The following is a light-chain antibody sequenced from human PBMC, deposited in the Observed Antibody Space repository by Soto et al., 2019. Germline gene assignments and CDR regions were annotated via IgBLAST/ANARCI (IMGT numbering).Light chain of an antibody. CDR2: DAS. V-gene: IGKV3-11*01. J-gene: IGKJ2*01. CDR3: QQRSNSPYT. CDR1: QSVGTY. Sequence: EIVLTQSPATLSLSPGERATLSCRASQSVGTYLAWYQQQPGQAPRLLISDASTRATGIPARFSGSGSGTDFTLTISSLEPEDFAVYYCQQRSNSPYTFGQGTKLEIK.